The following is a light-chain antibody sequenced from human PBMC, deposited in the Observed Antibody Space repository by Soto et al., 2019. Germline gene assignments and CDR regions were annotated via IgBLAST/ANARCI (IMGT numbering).Light chain of an antibody. CDR3: QQYRT. V-gene: IGKV3-15*01. Sequence: EIVLTQSPVTLSVSPGERATLSCRASQSVSSNLAWYQQKPGQAPRLLIYGASTRANGVPARFSGGGSGTEFTLTISSLQSKDFALYYCQQYRTFGQGTKVEIK. CDR2: GAS. J-gene: IGKJ1*01. CDR1: QSVSSN.